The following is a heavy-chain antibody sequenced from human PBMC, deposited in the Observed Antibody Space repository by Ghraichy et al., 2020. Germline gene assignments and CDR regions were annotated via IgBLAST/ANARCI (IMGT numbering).Heavy chain of an antibody. J-gene: IGHJ5*02. CDR2: ISSSSSYI. V-gene: IGHV3-21*01. CDR3: ARDLNTAAPGWFDP. Sequence: GSLRLSCAASGFTFSSYSMNWVRQAPEKGLEWVSSISSSSSYIYYADSVKGRFTISRDNAKNSLYLQMNSLRAEDTAVYYCARDLNTAAPGWFDPWGQGTLVTVSS. CDR1: GFTFSSYS. D-gene: IGHD1/OR15-1a*01.